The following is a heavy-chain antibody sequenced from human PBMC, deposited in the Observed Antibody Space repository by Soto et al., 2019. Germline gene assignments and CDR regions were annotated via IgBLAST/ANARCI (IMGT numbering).Heavy chain of an antibody. CDR2: IKQDGSDK. D-gene: IGHD3-10*01. CDR1: GFAFSNYW. J-gene: IGHJ5*02. CDR3: ARQTRAPES. Sequence: GGSLRLSCAASGFAFSNYWMTWVRQAPGKGLECVANIKQDGSDKYYVDSVKGRFTISRDNAKNSLYLQMNSLRAEDTAVYYCARQTRAPESWGQGTLVTVSS. V-gene: IGHV3-7*03.